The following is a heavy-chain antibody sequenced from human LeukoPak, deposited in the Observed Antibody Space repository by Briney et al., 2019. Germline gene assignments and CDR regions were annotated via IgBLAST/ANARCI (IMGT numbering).Heavy chain of an antibody. J-gene: IGHJ4*02. D-gene: IGHD2-21*01. CDR2: IWSDATNA. CDR3: ARDYSWVLDS. V-gene: IGHV3-33*01. Sequence: PGGSLRLSCAASGFTFIDYGMHWVRQAPGKGLEWVASIWSDATNAYYADSVKGRFTISRDNSKNTVSLQMNSLRAEDTAVYYCARDYSWVLDSWGQGTMVTVSS. CDR1: GFTFIDYG.